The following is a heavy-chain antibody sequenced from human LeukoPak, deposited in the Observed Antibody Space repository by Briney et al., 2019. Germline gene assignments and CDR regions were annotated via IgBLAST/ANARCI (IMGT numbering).Heavy chain of an antibody. CDR1: GYTFTSYY. CDR2: INPSGGST. V-gene: IGHV1-46*01. CDR3: ARDPRLLRYFDWLASPIYYFDY. J-gene: IGHJ4*02. Sequence: ASVKVSCKASGYTFTSYYMHWVRQAPGQGLEWMGLINPSGGSTSYAQKFQGRVTMTRDTSTSTVYTELSSLRSEDTAVYYCARDPRLLRYFDWLASPIYYFDYWGQGTLVTVSS. D-gene: IGHD3-9*01.